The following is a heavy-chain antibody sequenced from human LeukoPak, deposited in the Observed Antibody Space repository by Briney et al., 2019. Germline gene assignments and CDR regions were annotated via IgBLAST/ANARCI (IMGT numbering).Heavy chain of an antibody. D-gene: IGHD3-10*01. CDR3: AKGRGGDI. CDR2: LNQGGSNG. CDR1: GFTFTDCW. J-gene: IGHJ3*02. V-gene: IGHV3-7*01. Sequence: GGSLRLSCTASGFTFTDCWMTWVRQAPGKGLEWVASLNQGGSNGYYVDSVKGRFTISRDNSKNTQYLQMNSLRLEDTAVYYCAKGRGGDIWGQGTMVTVSS.